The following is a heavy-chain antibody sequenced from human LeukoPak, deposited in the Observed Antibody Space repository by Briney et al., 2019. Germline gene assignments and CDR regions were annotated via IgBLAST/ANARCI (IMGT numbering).Heavy chain of an antibody. CDR2: ISVSDGST. V-gene: IGHV3-23*01. CDR3: AKDRYCSSTNCPYDY. CDR1: GFTSSDYT. Sequence: PGGSLRLSCAASGFTSSDYTMNWVRQAPGKGLEWVSGISVSDGSTYYADSVKGRFTMSRDNSNNMLFLQMNSLRAEDTAVYYCAKDRYCSSTNCPYDYWGQGNLVAVYS. J-gene: IGHJ4*02. D-gene: IGHD2-2*01.